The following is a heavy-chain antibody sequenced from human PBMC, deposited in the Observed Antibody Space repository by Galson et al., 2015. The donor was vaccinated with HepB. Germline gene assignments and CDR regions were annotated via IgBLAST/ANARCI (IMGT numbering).Heavy chain of an antibody. CDR2: IYASGTT. V-gene: IGHV4-61*02. CDR1: GGSISGDSYY. Sequence: TLSLPCAVSGGSISGDSYYWRRTRVPAGEGLGWIGRIYASGTTNYNPYLQNQVTMSVDTSKNRFSLNQNSVNAADTAVYYWARRLAIWGRGTTVTVSS. J-gene: IGHJ6*04. CDR3: ARRLAI.